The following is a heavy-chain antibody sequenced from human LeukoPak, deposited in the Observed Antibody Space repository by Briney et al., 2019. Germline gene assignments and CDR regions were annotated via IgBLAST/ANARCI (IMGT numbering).Heavy chain of an antibody. Sequence: PSETLSLTCSVSGGSINSHYWSWIRQPPGKRLEWIGYIFNIGNTNYNPSLASRVTMSVDTSRAQFFLRLSPVTAADTAIYYCASRPADTTWYGVFDYWSQGTLVTVSS. CDR1: GGSINSHY. D-gene: IGHD3-10*01. CDR3: ASRPADTTWYGVFDY. V-gene: IGHV4-59*11. CDR2: IFNIGNT. J-gene: IGHJ4*02.